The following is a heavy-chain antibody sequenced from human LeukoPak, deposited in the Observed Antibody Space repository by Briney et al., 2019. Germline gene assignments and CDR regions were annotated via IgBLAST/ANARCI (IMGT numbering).Heavy chain of an antibody. D-gene: IGHD3-3*01. Sequence: PGGSLRLSCAASGFTFSIYAMSWVRQAPGKGLEWVSAITGNGGSTYYADSVRGRFTISRDNSKNTLYLQMNSLKTEDTAVYYCTSIPFYDFWSGYYKGPDYYYMDVWGKGTTVTVSS. CDR1: GFTFSIYA. V-gene: IGHV3-23*01. J-gene: IGHJ6*03. CDR2: ITGNGGST. CDR3: TSIPFYDFWSGYYKGPDYYYMDV.